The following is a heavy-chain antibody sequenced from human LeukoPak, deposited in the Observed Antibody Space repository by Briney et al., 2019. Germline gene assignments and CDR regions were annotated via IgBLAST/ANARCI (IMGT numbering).Heavy chain of an antibody. D-gene: IGHD3-16*01. V-gene: IGHV3-30*03. J-gene: IGHJ6*02. CDR2: ISYDGSNK. Sequence: GRSLRLSCAASGFTFSSYGMHWVRQAPGKGLEWVAVISYDGSNKYYADSVKGRFTISRDNSKNTLYLQMNSLRAEDTAVYYCSLDLLDYGRWNAPYGMDVWGQGTTVTVSS. CDR3: SLDLLDYGRWNAPYGMDV. CDR1: GFTFSSYG.